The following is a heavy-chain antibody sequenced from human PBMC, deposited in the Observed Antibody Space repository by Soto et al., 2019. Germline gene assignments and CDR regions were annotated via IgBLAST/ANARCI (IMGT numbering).Heavy chain of an antibody. CDR3: ARDLIVATSSANYYYGMDV. V-gene: IGHV5-10-1*01. D-gene: IGHD5-12*01. J-gene: IGHJ6*02. CDR1: GYSFTSYW. CDR2: IDPSDSYT. Sequence: GESLKISCKGSGYSFTSYWISWVRQMPGKGLEWMGRIDPSDSYTNYSPSFQGHVTISADKSISTAYLQWSSLRAEDTAVYYCARDLIVATSSANYYYGMDVWGQGTTVTVSS.